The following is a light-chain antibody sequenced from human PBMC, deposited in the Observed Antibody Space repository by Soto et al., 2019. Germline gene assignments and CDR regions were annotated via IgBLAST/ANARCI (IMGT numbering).Light chain of an antibody. CDR3: QQYNSYWT. J-gene: IGKJ1*01. Sequence: QMTQSPSTLSASVGDRVTITCRASQSISSWLAWYQQKPGKAPKLLIYDASSLESGVPSRFSGSGSGTKFTLTISSLQPDDFATYYCQQYNSYWTFGQGTKVDIK. CDR2: DAS. CDR1: QSISSW. V-gene: IGKV1-5*01.